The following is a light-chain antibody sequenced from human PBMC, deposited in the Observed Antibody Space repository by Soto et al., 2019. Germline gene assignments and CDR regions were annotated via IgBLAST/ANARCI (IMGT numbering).Light chain of an antibody. CDR3: QQRTNWIFT. Sequence: EVVLTQSPATLSLSPGERATLSCRASQSVSNYLAWYQQKPGQAPRLLIYDASNRATGIPVRFSGSGSGTDFTLTLSSLEPEAFAVYNCQQRTNWIFTFGPGTRVDIK. CDR2: DAS. CDR1: QSVSNY. V-gene: IGKV3-11*01. J-gene: IGKJ3*01.